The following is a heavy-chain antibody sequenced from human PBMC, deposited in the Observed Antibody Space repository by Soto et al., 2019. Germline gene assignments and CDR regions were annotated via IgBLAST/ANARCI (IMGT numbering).Heavy chain of an antibody. V-gene: IGHV3-21*01. J-gene: IGHJ4*02. CDR3: ARAQASVGANWYY. D-gene: IGHD1-26*01. CDR2: ISSSSSDI. Sequence: EVQLVESGGGLVKPGGSLRLSCTASGFIFSNYNMNWVRQAPGKGLEWVSSISSSSSDIYYAASVKGRFTISRDNAKNSLYLQMNSLRDEDTAVYSWARAQASVGANWYYWGQGTLVTVSS. CDR1: GFIFSNYN.